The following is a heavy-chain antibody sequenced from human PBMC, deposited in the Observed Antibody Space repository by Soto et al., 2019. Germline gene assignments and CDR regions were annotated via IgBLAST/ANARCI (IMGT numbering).Heavy chain of an antibody. Sequence: GGSLRLSCAASGFTFSSYAMHWVRQAPGKGLEWVAVISYDGSNKYYADSVKGRFTISRDNSKNTLYLQMNSLRAEDTAVYYCARDSSSWYFDYWGQGTLVTVSS. CDR3: ARDSSSWYFDY. J-gene: IGHJ4*02. CDR1: GFTFSSYA. D-gene: IGHD6-13*01. CDR2: ISYDGSNK. V-gene: IGHV3-30-3*01.